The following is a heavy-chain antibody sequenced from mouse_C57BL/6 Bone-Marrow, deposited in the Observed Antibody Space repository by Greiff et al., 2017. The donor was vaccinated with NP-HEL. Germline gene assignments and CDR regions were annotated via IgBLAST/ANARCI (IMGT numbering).Heavy chain of an antibody. V-gene: IGHV1-15*01. CDR1: GYTFTDYE. Sequence: QVQLQQSGAELVRPGASVTLSCKASGYTFTDYEMHWVKQTPVHGLEWIGAIDPETGGTAYNQKFKGKAILTADKSSSTAYMELRSLTSEDSAVYDCTRGSPGDYFGYWGQGTTLTVSS. CDR3: TRGSPGDYFGY. CDR2: IDPETGGT. D-gene: IGHD1-1*02. J-gene: IGHJ2*01.